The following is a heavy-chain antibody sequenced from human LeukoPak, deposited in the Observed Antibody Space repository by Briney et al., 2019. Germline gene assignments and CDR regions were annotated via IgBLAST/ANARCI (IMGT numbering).Heavy chain of an antibody. V-gene: IGHV1-2*04. J-gene: IGHJ4*02. Sequence: ASVKVSCKASGYTFTGYYMHWVRQAPGQGLEWMGWINPNSGGTNYAQKFQGWVTMTRDTSISTAYMELGRLRSDDTAVYYCARVGAYGSGSYLPYWGQGTLVTVSS. CDR3: ARVGAYGSGSYLPY. CDR1: GYTFTGYY. CDR2: INPNSGGT. D-gene: IGHD3-10*01.